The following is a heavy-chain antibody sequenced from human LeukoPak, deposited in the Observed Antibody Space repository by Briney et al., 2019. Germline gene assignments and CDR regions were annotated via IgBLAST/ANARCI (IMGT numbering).Heavy chain of an antibody. J-gene: IGHJ4*02. CDR2: INHSGST. V-gene: IGHV4-34*01. Sequence: SETLSLTCAVYGVSFSGFYWAWIRPSPGKGLEWFGQINHSGSTNYNPSLKSRVTLSVDTSKNQFSLRVSSASAADTALYYCAREREESGAWYERPHFDYWGRGALVTVSS. D-gene: IGHD6-19*01. CDR3: AREREESGAWYERPHFDY. CDR1: GVSFSGFY.